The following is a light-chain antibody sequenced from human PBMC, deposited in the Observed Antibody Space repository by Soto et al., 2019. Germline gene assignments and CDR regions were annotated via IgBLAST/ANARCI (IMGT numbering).Light chain of an antibody. V-gene: IGKV1-8*01. CDR1: QGISSY. Sequence: AIRMTQSPSSFSASTGDRVTITCRASQGISSYLAWYQQKPGKAPKLLIYAASTLQSGVPSRFSGSGSGTDFTLTISCLQPEDFATYYCQQYYSYPHTFGHGTKLEIK. J-gene: IGKJ2*01. CDR3: QQYYSYPHT. CDR2: AAS.